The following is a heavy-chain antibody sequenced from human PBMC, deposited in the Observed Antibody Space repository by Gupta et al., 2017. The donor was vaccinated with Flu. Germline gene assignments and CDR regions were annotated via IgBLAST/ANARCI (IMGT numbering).Heavy chain of an antibody. V-gene: IGHV1-18*01. CDR3: ARDGMIHDVWSGSYITSPYYMDV. D-gene: IGHD3-3*01. CDR1: GYTFSTHG. J-gene: IGHJ6*03. CDR2: VSDYNGNT. Sequence: QVQLVQSGAEVKKPGASVKVSCKTSGYTFSTHGINWVRQAPGEGLEWMGWVSDYNGNTNFAQKCQGRVTMTTDTSTTTAYMELRSLTSDETAVYYCARDGMIHDVWSGSYITSPYYMDVWGIGTTGTVSS.